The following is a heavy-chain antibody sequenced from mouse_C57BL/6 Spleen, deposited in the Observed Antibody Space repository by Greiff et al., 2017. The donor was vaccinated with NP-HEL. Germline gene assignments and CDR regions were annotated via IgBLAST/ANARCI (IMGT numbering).Heavy chain of an antibody. J-gene: IGHJ3*01. CDR2: IDPSDSET. CDR3: ASHYYGSSYVGFAY. V-gene: IGHV1-52*01. CDR1: GYTFTSYW. Sequence: QVQLQQPGAELVRPGSSVKLSCKASGYTFTSYWMHWVKQRPIQGLEWIGNIDPSDSETHYNQKFKDKATLTVDKSSSTAYMQLSSLTSEDSAVYYCASHYYGSSYVGFAYWGQGTLVTVSA. D-gene: IGHD1-1*01.